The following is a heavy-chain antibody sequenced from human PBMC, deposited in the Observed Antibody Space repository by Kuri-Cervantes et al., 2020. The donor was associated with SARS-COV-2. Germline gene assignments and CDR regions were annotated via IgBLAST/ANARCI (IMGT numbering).Heavy chain of an antibody. CDR3: ARKIPYCSGGSCYSGWFDP. J-gene: IGHJ5*02. V-gene: IGHV4-59*01. Sequence: SETLSLTCTVSGGSISSYYWSWIRQPPGKGLEWIGYIYYSGSTNYNPSLKSRVTISVDTSKNQFSLKLSSVTAADTAVYYCARKIPYCSGGSCYSGWFDPWGQGTRVTCSS. D-gene: IGHD2-15*01. CDR1: GGSISSYY. CDR2: IYYSGST.